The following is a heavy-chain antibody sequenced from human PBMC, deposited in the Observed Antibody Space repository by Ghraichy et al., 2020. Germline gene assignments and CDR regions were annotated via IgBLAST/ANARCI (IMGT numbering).Heavy chain of an antibody. D-gene: IGHD3-9*01. Sequence: GGSLRLSCAASGFTFSNAWMSWVRQAPGKGLEWVGRIKSKTDGGTTDYAAPVKGRFTISRDDSKNTLYLQMNSLKTEDTAVYYCTTDGYFDLHTDAFDIWGQGTMVTVSS. V-gene: IGHV3-15*01. J-gene: IGHJ3*02. CDR1: GFTFSNAW. CDR2: IKSKTDGGTT. CDR3: TTDGYFDLHTDAFDI.